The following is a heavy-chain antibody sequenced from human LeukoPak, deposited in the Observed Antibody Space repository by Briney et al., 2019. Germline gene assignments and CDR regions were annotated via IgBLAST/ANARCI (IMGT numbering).Heavy chain of an antibody. D-gene: IGHD2/OR15-2a*01. J-gene: IGHJ5*02. V-gene: IGHV3-74*01. CDR2: SSGDGTST. CDR1: GFTLSQYW. Sequence: GGSLRLSRVASGFTLSQYWMYWVRHAPGKGPVSVSRSSGDGTSTHYADFVQGRFTISRDNAKNTLYLQMNSLRGDDTAVYYCTRDFRNKGLDPWGQGTLVTVSS. CDR3: TRDFRNKGLDP.